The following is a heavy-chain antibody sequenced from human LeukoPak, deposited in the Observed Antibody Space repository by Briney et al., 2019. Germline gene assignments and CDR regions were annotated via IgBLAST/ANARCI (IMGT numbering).Heavy chain of an antibody. Sequence: GGSLRLSCAASGFTFSSYARHWVRQAPGKGLEYVSAISSNGGSTYYANSVKGRFTISRDNSKNTLYLQMGSLRAEDMAVYYCAREFHRHYYMDVWGKGTTVTVSS. CDR2: ISSNGGST. CDR1: GFTFSSYA. J-gene: IGHJ6*03. V-gene: IGHV3-64*01. CDR3: AREFHRHYYMDV.